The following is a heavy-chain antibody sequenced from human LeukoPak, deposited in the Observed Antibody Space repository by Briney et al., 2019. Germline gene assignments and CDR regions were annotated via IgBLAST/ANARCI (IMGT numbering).Heavy chain of an antibody. CDR3: ARVAYGDYLYYFDY. CDR1: GFTVSSNY. V-gene: IGHV3-53*01. CDR2: IYSGGST. J-gene: IGHJ4*02. Sequence: GGSLRLSCAASGFTVSSNYMSWVRQAPGKGLEWVSVIYSGGSTYYADSVKGRFTIPRDNSKNTLYLQMNSLRAEDTAVYYCARVAYGDYLYYFDYWGQGTLVTVSS. D-gene: IGHD4-17*01.